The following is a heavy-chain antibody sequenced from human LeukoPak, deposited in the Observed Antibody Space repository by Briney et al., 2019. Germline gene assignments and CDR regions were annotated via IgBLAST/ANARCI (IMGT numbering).Heavy chain of an antibody. V-gene: IGHV4-39*01. CDR3: GRPSGGTPLKRFDY. CDR1: GVSISSITDY. J-gene: IGHJ4*02. D-gene: IGHD1-1*01. CDR2: MSYSRSA. Sequence: SETLSLTCTVSGVSISSITDYWSWIRQSPGKGLEWIGSMSYSRSAYYNPSLGSRVTISVDKSKNQFSLKLNSVTAADSAVYYCGRPSGGTPLKRFDYWGQGTQVTVSS.